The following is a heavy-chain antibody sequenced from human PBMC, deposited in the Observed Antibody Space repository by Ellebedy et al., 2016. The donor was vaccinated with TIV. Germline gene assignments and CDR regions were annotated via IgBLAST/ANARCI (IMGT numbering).Heavy chain of an antibody. V-gene: IGHV4-4*07. CDR2: IYTSGST. Sequence: MPSETLSLTCTVSGGSIRSSYWSWVRQPAGKGLEWIGRIYTSGSTNYNPSLKSRVTMSVDTSKNQFSLKLSSVTAAETDVYYCATGSGHSYGLDYWGQGTLVTVSS. CDR1: GGSIRSSY. J-gene: IGHJ4*02. CDR3: ATGSGHSYGLDY. D-gene: IGHD5-18*01.